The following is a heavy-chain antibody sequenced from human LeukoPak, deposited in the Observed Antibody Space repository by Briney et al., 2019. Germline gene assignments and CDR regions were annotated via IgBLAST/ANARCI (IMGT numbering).Heavy chain of an antibody. CDR2: INPSGGST. J-gene: IGHJ4*02. CDR3: ARDPPRYSFVRGASLVGAGSSSDY. D-gene: IGHD1-26*01. V-gene: IGHV1-46*01. CDR1: GYTFTSYY. Sequence: ASVKVSCKASGYTFTSYYMHWVRQAPGQGLERMGIINPSGGSTSYAQKFQGRVTMTRDTSTSTVYMELSSLRSEDTAVYYCARDPPRYSFVRGASLVGAGSSSDYWGQGTLVTVSS.